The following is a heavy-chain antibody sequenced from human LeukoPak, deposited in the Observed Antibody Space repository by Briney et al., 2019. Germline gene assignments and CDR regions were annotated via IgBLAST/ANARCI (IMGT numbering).Heavy chain of an antibody. D-gene: IGHD3-10*01. CDR2: IKQDGSEK. V-gene: IGHV3-7*01. Sequence: GGSLRLSCAASGFMLSSYWMSWVRQAPGKGLEWVANIKQDGSEKYYVDSVKGRFTISRDNAKNSLFLQMNRLRAEDTAVYFCARVARGDYYYYYMDVWGRGTTVTVSS. J-gene: IGHJ6*03. CDR3: ARVARGDYYYYYMDV. CDR1: GFMLSSYW.